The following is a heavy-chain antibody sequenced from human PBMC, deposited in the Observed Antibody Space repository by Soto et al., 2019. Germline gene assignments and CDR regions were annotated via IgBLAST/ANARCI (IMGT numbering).Heavy chain of an antibody. Sequence: GSLRLSCAASGFTFSSYSMNWVRQAPGKGLEWVSSISSSSYIYYADSVKGRFTISRDNAKNSLYLQMNSLRAEDTAVYYCATAPIVVVPAAREYYYYGMDVWGQGTTVTVSS. D-gene: IGHD2-2*01. CDR1: GFTFSSYS. J-gene: IGHJ6*02. V-gene: IGHV3-21*01. CDR3: ATAPIVVVPAAREYYYYGMDV. CDR2: ISSSSYI.